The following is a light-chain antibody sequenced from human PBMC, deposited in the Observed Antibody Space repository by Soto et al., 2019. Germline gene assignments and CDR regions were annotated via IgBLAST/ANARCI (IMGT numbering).Light chain of an antibody. Sequence: QSVLTQPPSASGSPGRSVTISCTGTSSDVGGYNYVSWYQQHPGKVPKVMIYEVSKRPSGVPDRFSGSKSGNTASLTVSGLQAEDEADYYCSSYAGSNNPYVFGTGTKVTV. CDR3: SSYAGSNNPYV. CDR1: SSDVGGYNY. V-gene: IGLV2-8*01. CDR2: EVS. J-gene: IGLJ1*01.